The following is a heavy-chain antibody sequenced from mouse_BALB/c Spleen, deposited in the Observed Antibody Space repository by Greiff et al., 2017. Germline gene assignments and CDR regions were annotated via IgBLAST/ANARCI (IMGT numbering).Heavy chain of an antibody. V-gene: IGHV5-6-5*01. D-gene: IGHD2-3*01. Sequence: EVKLMESGGGLVKPGGSLKLSCAASGFTFSSYAMSWVRQTPEKRLEWVASISSGGSTYYPDSVKGRFTISRDNARNILYLQMSSLRSEDTAMYYCARGVIYDGYYNYAMDYWGQGTSVTISS. CDR3: ARGVIYDGYYNYAMDY. CDR2: ISSGGST. J-gene: IGHJ4*01. CDR1: GFTFSSYA.